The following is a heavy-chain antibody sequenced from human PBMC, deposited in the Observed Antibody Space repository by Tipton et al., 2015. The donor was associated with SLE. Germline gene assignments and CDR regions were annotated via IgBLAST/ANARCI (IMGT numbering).Heavy chain of an antibody. CDR3: AKGPYDYGAPYYFDH. V-gene: IGHV3-9*01. J-gene: IGHJ4*02. D-gene: IGHD4-17*01. Sequence: RSLRLSCVVSGFTFEKYGMHWVRQSPGKGLEWVSGISWNSVVIDYADSVRGRFTISRDNAKNSLYLQMNTLRPEDTASYYCAKGPYDYGAPYYFDHWGRGTLVTVSS. CDR2: ISWNSVVI. CDR1: GFTFEKYG.